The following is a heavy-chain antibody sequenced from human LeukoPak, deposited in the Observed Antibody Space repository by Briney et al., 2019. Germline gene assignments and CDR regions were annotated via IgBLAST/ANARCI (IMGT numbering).Heavy chain of an antibody. J-gene: IGHJ4*02. CDR1: GYTFTGYY. CDR3: ARDGYSSSSGLKPDLYMDV. Sequence: ASVKVSCKASGYTFTGYYMHWVRQAPGQGLEWMGMIHPTAGSANYAQKFQGRVTMTRDMSTSTVYMELSSLRSDDTALYYCARDGYSSSSGLKPDLYMDVWGQGTLVTVSS. CDR2: IHPTAGSA. D-gene: IGHD6-6*01. V-gene: IGHV1-46*01.